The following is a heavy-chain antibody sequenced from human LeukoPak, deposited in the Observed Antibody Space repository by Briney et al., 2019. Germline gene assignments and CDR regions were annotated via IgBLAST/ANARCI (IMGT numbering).Heavy chain of an antibody. CDR2: MSSNGGST. CDR1: GFTFSSYD. D-gene: IGHD2-2*01. J-gene: IGHJ4*02. CDR3: ARGRRCSSTSCYAGHFDY. Sequence: PGGSLRLSCAASGFTFSSYDMQWVRRARGRGGECVSDMSSNGGSTYYADSVKGRFTISRDNSKNTLYLQMGSLRAEDMAVYYCARGRRCSSTSCYAGHFDYWGQGTLVTVSS. V-gene: IGHV3-64*02.